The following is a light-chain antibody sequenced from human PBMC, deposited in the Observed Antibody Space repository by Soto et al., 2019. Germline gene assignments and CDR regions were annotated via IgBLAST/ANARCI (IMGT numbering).Light chain of an antibody. CDR2: DAS. J-gene: IGKJ5*01. CDR3: LQCSNWPLIT. CDR1: QSVSTN. V-gene: IGKV3-11*01. Sequence: EIVLTQSPATLSLSPGERATLSCRASQSVSTNLAWYQQKPGQALRLLIYDASNRATGIPARFSGSGSGTDFTLTISSLEPEDFAVYYCLQCSNWPLITFGQGTRLEIK.